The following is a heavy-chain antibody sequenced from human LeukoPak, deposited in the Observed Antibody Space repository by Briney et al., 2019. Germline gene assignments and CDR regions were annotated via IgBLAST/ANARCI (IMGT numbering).Heavy chain of an antibody. CDR1: SYRSPNYG. CDR2: ISTYNGNT. Sequence: GASVKVSCKASSYRSPNYGITWVRQAPGHGLEWMGWISTYNGNTQYAQNLQGRVTLTTDSSTNTVYMELRSLTSDDTAVYYCAIPAKGAYFYYYMDVWREGTSVTVSS. J-gene: IGHJ6*03. CDR3: AIPAKGAYFYYYMDV. V-gene: IGHV1-18*01.